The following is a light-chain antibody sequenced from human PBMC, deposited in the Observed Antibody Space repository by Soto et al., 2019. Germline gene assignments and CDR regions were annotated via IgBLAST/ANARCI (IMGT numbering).Light chain of an antibody. CDR2: AAS. V-gene: IGKV1-39*01. J-gene: IGKJ2*01. CDR3: QQSYSIWNT. CDR1: QSISSY. Sequence: DIQMTQSPSSLSASVGDRVTITCRASQSISSYLNWYQQKPGKAPNLLIYAASSLQSGVPSRFSGSGSGTDFTLTISSLQPEDFATYYCQQSYSIWNTFGQGTKLEIK.